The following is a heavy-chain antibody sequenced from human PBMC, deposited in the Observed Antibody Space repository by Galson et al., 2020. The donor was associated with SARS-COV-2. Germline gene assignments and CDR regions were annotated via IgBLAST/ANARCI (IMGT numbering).Heavy chain of an antibody. J-gene: IGHJ4*02. CDR2: IWNSGNT. CDR3: VRERFYHDSNGSQMTSDY. Sequence: SQTLSLTCTVSGASINTYYWAWIRQPAGKGLQWIGRIWNSGNTIYNPSLQSRVTMSLDTSNNQFSLDLTSVTAADTAVYYCVRERFYHDSNGSQMTSDYWGQGALVTVSS. CDR1: GASINTYY. V-gene: IGHV4-4*07. D-gene: IGHD4-4*01.